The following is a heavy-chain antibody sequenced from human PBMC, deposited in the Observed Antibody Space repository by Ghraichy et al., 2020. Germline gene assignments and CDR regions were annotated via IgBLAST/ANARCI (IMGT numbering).Heavy chain of an antibody. Sequence: ETLSLTCAASGFTFDNYGMSWVRQAPGKGLEWVSGISWNGGSTGYADSVKGRFTISRDSAKNTLSLQMNSLTAEDTALYFCARDGSQGYYYGMDVWGQGTTVIASS. CDR1: GFTFDNYG. V-gene: IGHV3-20*04. CDR2: ISWNGGST. CDR3: ARDGSQGYYYGMDV. D-gene: IGHD3-10*01. J-gene: IGHJ6*02.